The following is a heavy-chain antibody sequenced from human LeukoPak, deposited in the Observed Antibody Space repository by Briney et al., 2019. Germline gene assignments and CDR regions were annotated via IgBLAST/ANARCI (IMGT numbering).Heavy chain of an antibody. CDR2: IYHSGNT. D-gene: IGHD3-9*01. V-gene: IGHV3-53*01. J-gene: IGHJ4*02. CDR3: ARVRVTGYSNFAY. Sequence: PGGSLRLSCAASGFTISSYYMAWVLQAPGKGLEWVSVIYHSGNTDYADSVKGRFTISRDNSKNTVYLQMSSLRAEDTAVYYCARVRVTGYSNFAYWGQGTLVTVSS. CDR1: GFTISSYY.